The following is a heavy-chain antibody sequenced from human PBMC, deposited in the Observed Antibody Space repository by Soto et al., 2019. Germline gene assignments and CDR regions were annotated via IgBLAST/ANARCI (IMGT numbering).Heavy chain of an antibody. CDR2: ISAYDGKT. CDR1: GYTFNTYG. Sequence: ASVKVSCKTSGYTFNTYGINWVRQAPGQGLELMGWISAYDGKTTYAEKFQGRVTLTTDTSTSTAYMELRSLRSDDTAIYYCARDPHEFWTSYWFDPWGQGTPVTLL. D-gene: IGHD3-3*01. J-gene: IGHJ5*02. V-gene: IGHV1-18*01. CDR3: ARDPHEFWTSYWFDP.